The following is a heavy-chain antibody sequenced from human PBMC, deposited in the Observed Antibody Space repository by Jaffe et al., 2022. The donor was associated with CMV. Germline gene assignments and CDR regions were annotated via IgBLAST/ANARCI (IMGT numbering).Heavy chain of an antibody. J-gene: IGHJ4*02. V-gene: IGHV3-49*04. CDR1: GFTFGDYA. Sequence: EVQLVESGGGLVQPGRSLRLSCTASGFTFGDYAMSWVRQAPGKGLEWVGFIRSKAYGGTTEYAASVKGRFTISRDDSKSIAYLQMNSLKTEDTAVYYCTRAPWEWELPNNFDYWGQGTLVTVSS. CDR2: IRSKAYGGTT. CDR3: TRAPWEWELPNNFDY. D-gene: IGHD1-26*01.